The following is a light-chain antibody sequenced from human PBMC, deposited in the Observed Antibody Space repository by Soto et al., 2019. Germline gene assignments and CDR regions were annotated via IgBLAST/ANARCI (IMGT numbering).Light chain of an antibody. CDR1: QSLVHSDGNTY. V-gene: IGKV2-24*01. CDR2: KIS. CDR3: MQATRFTRS. Sequence: DVVMTQSPLSLPVTLGQPVSISCRSSQSLVHSDGNTYLSWFHQRPGQPPRLLLYKISNRFSGVPDRFSGSGAATDFTLKITRVEAEDVGVYYCMQATRFTRSFGQGTKVDIK. J-gene: IGKJ1*01.